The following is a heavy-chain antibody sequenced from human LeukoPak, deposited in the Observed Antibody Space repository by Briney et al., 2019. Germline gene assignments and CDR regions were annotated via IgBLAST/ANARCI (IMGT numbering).Heavy chain of an antibody. CDR2: IYYSGST. CDR1: GGSFSGYY. J-gene: IGHJ4*02. D-gene: IGHD2-2*01. Sequence: TLSLTCAVYGGSFSGYYWSWIRQHPGKGLEWIGYIYYSGSTYYNPSLKGRVTISVDTSKNQFSLKLSSVTAADTAVYYCASGSYQPAYDYWGQGTLVTVSS. V-gene: IGHV4-31*11. CDR3: ASGSYQPAYDY.